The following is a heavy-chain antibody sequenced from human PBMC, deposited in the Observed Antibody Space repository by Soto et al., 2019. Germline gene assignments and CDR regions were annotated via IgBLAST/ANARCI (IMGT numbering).Heavy chain of an antibody. CDR3: ARQPRRPGEGERGLYFDY. V-gene: IGHV4-39*01. J-gene: IGHJ4*02. Sequence: DTLSFTLTFSVCSSIGRSDCWCRIRQPPGKGLEWIGSGYXRGSQHDNRSLQSRVTISVDTSRTQFSLNLISVTAEDTAVSFCARQPRRPGEGERGLYFDYGGQGTLVTVS. D-gene: IGHD1-1*01. CDR2: GYXRGSQ. CDR1: VCSSIGRSDC.